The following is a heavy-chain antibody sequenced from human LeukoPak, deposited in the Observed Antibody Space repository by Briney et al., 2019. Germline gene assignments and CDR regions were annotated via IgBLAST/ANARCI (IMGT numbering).Heavy chain of an antibody. CDR3: ARGSYYYYYGIDV. CDR2: ISHSAST. CDR1: GGSFSGYY. Sequence: PSETLSLTCALSGGSFSGYYWTWIRQPPGKGLEWIGEISHSASTNYNPSLKSRVTISVETSKNQFSLKMSSVTAADTAVYYCARGSYYYYYGIDVWGQGTTVTVSS. J-gene: IGHJ6*02. V-gene: IGHV4-34*01.